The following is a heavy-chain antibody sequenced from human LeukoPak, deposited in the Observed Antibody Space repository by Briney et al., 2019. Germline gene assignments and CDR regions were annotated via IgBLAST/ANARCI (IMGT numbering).Heavy chain of an antibody. J-gene: IGHJ6*02. CDR1: GGSISNYY. D-gene: IGHD5-18*01. Sequence: SETLSLTCTVSGGSISNYYWSWIRQPAGKGLEWIGCIYYSGSTNYNPSLKSRVTISVDTSKNQFSLKLSSVTAADTAVYYCARAKGYIYDIEHFNYYYSAMDVCGPGATVSASS. CDR3: ARAKGYIYDIEHFNYYYSAMDV. V-gene: IGHV4-59*01. CDR2: IYYSGST.